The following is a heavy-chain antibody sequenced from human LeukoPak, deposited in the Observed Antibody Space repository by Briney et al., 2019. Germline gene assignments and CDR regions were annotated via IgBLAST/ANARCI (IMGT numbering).Heavy chain of an antibody. V-gene: IGHV4-59*01. Sequence: PSDTLSLTCTVSGGSISSYYWSWIRQPPGKGLEWIGYISYSGSTNYNPSLKSRVTISVDTSKNQFSLKLRSVTAADTAVYYCARDRGNSGAAYFDYWGQGTLVTVSS. J-gene: IGHJ4*02. CDR1: GGSISSYY. D-gene: IGHD4-23*01. CDR2: ISYSGST. CDR3: ARDRGNSGAAYFDY.